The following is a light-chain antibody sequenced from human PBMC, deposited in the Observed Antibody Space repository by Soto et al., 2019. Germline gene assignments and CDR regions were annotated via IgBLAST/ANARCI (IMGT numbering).Light chain of an antibody. J-gene: IGLJ1*01. CDR3: GTWDSSLSAYV. CDR2: ENN. CDR1: SSNIGNNY. V-gene: IGLV1-51*02. Sequence: QSVLTQPPSVSAAPGQKVTISCSGSSSNIGNNYVSWYQQLPGTAPKLLIYENNKRPSGIPDRFSGSKSGTSATLGITGLQTGDEADYYCGTWDSSLSAYVFGTGTKVTV.